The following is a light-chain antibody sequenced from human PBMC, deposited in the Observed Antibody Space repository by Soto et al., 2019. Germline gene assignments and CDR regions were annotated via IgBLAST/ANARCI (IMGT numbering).Light chain of an antibody. CDR1: SSDVGGYNY. CDR2: DVS. CDR3: SSYTSSSTLEHVV. Sequence: QSALTQPASVSGSPGQSITISCTGTSSDVGGYNYVSWYQQHPGKAPKLMIYDVSNRPSGVSNRFSGSKSGNTASLTISGLLAEDEADYYCSSYTSSSTLEHVVFGGGTQLTVL. V-gene: IGLV2-14*01. J-gene: IGLJ2*01.